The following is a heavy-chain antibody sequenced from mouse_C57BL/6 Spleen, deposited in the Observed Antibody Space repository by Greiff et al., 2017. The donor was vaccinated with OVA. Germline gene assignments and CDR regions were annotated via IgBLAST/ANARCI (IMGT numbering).Heavy chain of an antibody. CDR3: TRELGLGGWYFDV. V-gene: IGHV5-9-1*02. J-gene: IGHJ1*03. Sequence: EVQRVESGEGLVKPGGSLKLSCAASGFTFSSYAMSWVRQTPEKRLEWVAYISSGGDYIYYADTVKGRFTISRDNARNTLYLQMSSLKSEDTAMYYCTRELGLGGWYFDVWGTGTTVTVSS. CDR2: ISSGGDYI. CDR1: GFTFSSYA. D-gene: IGHD4-1*01.